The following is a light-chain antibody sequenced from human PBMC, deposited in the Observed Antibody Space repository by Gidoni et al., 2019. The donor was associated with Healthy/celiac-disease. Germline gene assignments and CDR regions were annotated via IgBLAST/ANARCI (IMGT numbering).Light chain of an antibody. Sequence: IVMTHSPDSLPVSLGERATINCKSSQSVLYSSNNKNYLAWYQQKPGQPPKLLIYWASTRESGVPDRFSGSGSGTDFTLTISSLQAEDVAVYYCQQYYSTPPTFGGGTKVEIK. J-gene: IGKJ4*01. CDR2: WAS. V-gene: IGKV4-1*01. CDR3: QQYYSTPPT. CDR1: QSVLYSSNNKNY.